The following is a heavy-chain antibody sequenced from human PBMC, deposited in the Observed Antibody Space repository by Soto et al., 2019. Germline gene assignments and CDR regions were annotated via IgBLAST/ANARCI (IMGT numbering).Heavy chain of an antibody. CDR2: ISAYAGNT. J-gene: IGHJ4*02. CDR3: ARGNTYGTHATIDY. CDR1: GYTFTSYG. D-gene: IGHD5-18*01. Sequence: QVQLVQSGAEVKKPGASVKVSCKASGYTFTSYGINWVRQAPGQGLEWMGWISAYAGNTNYAQKLQDRVTMTTDTSTTTDYMELRSLRSDDTAVYYCARGNTYGTHATIDYWGQGTLVTVSS. V-gene: IGHV1-18*01.